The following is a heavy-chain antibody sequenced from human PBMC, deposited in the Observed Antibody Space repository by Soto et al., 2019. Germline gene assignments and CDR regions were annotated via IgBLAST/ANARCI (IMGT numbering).Heavy chain of an antibody. CDR2: IYYSGST. CDR1: GGSMRSYY. V-gene: IGHV4-59*01. CDR3: AREGVSSSWYNYYGMDV. Sequence: SETLSLTCTVSGGSMRSYYWSWIRQPPGKGLEWIGYIYYSGSTNYNPSLKSRVTISVDTSKNQFSLKLSSVTAADTAVYYCAREGVSSSWYNYYGMDVWGQGTTVTVSS. D-gene: IGHD6-13*01. J-gene: IGHJ6*02.